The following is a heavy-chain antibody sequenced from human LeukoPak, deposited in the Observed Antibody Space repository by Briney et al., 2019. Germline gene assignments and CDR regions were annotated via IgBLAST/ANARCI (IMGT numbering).Heavy chain of an antibody. CDR1: GFAVSGKW. Sequence: GGSLRLSCVASGFAVSGKWMSWVRHVPGKGPVWVARSKYDGTTTYHADSVKGRFTVSRDNAKNTVYLQMDSLRVEDTAVYYCVRSDWFDPWGQGTLVTVSS. CDR3: VRSDWFDP. D-gene: IGHD3-3*01. V-gene: IGHV3-74*01. CDR2: SKYDGTTT. J-gene: IGHJ5*02.